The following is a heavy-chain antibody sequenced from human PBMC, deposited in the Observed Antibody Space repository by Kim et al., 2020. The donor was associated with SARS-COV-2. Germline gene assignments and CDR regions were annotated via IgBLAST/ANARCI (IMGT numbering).Heavy chain of an antibody. V-gene: IGHV7-4-1*02. D-gene: IGHD2-2*01. CDR3: ARGREFAMITYYFDY. J-gene: IGHJ4*02. Sequence: QGLTGRFSFSLDTSVSTAYLQISSLKAEDTAVYYCARGREFAMITYYFDYWGQGTLVTVSS.